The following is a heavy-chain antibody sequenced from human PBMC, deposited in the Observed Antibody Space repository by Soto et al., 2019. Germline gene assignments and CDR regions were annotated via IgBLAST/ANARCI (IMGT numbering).Heavy chain of an antibody. Sequence: PSETLSRTCSVSGGSISCYSWSCIRQPPGKVLELLGNIYYSGTTNYNPSLRSRVTISVDTSKDQFSLKLNSVTAADTAVYYCARGRYSLGNFDPWGQGTLVTVSS. CDR1: GGSISCYS. V-gene: IGHV4-59*01. CDR2: IYYSGTT. CDR3: ARGRYSLGNFDP. D-gene: IGHD5-18*01. J-gene: IGHJ5*02.